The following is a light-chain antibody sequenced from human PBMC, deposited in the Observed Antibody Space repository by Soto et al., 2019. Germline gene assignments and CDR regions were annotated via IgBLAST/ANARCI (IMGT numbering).Light chain of an antibody. CDR2: DTS. J-gene: IGKJ5*01. V-gene: IGKV3-11*01. CDR3: QQRNNWPPS. CDR1: QRLSGY. Sequence: EVVLTQSPATLSVSPGERATLSCRASQRLSGYLVWYQQKPGQSPRLLMSDTSDRASGIPARFSGGGSGTDYPLTISSVEPEDVAVYYCQQRNNWPPSFGQGTRLAIK.